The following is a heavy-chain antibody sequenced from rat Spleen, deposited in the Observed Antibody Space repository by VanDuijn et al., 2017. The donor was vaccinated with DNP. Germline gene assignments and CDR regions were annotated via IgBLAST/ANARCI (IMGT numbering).Heavy chain of an antibody. D-gene: IGHD1-4*01. Sequence: EVQLVESGGGLVQPGRSLKLSCAASGFTFSDYYMAWVRQAPRKGLEWVAYISYDASIIYYGDSVKGRFTISRENAKRTLFLQMNSLRSEDMATYYCARHVLPLRVWDYWGQGVMVTVSS. V-gene: IGHV5-22*01. CDR2: ISYDASII. J-gene: IGHJ2*01. CDR1: GFTFSDYY. CDR3: ARHVLPLRVWDY.